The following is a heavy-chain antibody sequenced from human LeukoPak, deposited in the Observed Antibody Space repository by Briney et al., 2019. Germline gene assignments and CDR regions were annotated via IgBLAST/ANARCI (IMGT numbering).Heavy chain of an antibody. Sequence: SGPALVKPTQTLTLTCTCSGFSLSTSGMYVSCIRQPPVKALEWLARIDWDDDKYYSTSLKTRLTISKDTSKNQVVLTMTNMDPVDTATYYCARTSSGYDFYYFDYWGQGTLVTVSS. D-gene: IGHD5-12*01. V-gene: IGHV2-70*11. J-gene: IGHJ4*02. CDR1: GFSLSTSGMY. CDR2: IDWDDDK. CDR3: ARTSSGYDFYYFDY.